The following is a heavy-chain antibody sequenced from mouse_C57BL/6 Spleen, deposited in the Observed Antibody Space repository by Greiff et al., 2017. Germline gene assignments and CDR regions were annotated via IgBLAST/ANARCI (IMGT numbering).Heavy chain of an antibody. CDR2: IWSGGST. CDR1: GFSLTSYG. Sequence: VQRVESGPGLVQPSQSLSITCTVSGFSLTSYGVHWVRQPPGKGLVWLGVIWSGGSTDYNAAFISRLSISKDNSKSQVFFKMNSLQADDTAIYYCAKSDYDGAYWGQGTLVTVSA. J-gene: IGHJ3*01. D-gene: IGHD2-4*01. V-gene: IGHV2-4*01. CDR3: AKSDYDGAY.